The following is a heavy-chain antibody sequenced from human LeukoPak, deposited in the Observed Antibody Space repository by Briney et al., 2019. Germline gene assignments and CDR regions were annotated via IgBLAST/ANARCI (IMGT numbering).Heavy chain of an antibody. CDR1: GFTFSSYA. J-gene: IGHJ6*02. V-gene: IGHV3-23*01. CDR3: AKGVGYGSGSYYVNHYYYGMDV. Sequence: GGSLRLSCAASGFTFSSYAMSWVRQAPGKGLEWVSAISGSGGSTYYADSVKGRFTISRDNSKNTLYLQMNSLRAEDTAVYYCAKGVGYGSGSYYVNHYYYGMDVWGQGTTVTVSS. D-gene: IGHD3-10*01. CDR2: ISGSGGST.